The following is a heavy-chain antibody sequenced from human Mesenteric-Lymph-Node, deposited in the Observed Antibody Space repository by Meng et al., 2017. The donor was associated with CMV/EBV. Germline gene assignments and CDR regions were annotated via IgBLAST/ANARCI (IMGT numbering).Heavy chain of an antibody. D-gene: IGHD3-10*01. J-gene: IGHJ4*02. CDR3: ARRVTGD. CDR1: GGSFSGYY. Sequence: ETLSLTGAVYGGSFSGYYWSWIRQPPGKGLEWIGEINHSGSTNYNPSLKSRVTISVDTSKNQFSLKLSSVTAADTAVYYCARRVTGDWGQGTLVTVSS. V-gene: IGHV4-34*01. CDR2: INHSGST.